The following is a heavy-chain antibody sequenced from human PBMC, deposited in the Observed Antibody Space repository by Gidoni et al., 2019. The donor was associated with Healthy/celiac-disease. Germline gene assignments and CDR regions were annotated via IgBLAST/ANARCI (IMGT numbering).Heavy chain of an antibody. Sequence: QVQLVQSGAEVKKPGASVKVSCKASGYTFTGYYMHWVRQAPGQGLEWMGWINPNSGGTNYAQKFQGRVTMTRDTSISTAYMELSRLRSDDTAVYYCARGDDFWSGYYRTENWFDPWGQGTLVTVSS. CDR1: GYTFTGYY. CDR3: ARGDDFWSGYYRTENWFDP. CDR2: INPNSGGT. J-gene: IGHJ5*02. V-gene: IGHV1-2*02. D-gene: IGHD3-3*01.